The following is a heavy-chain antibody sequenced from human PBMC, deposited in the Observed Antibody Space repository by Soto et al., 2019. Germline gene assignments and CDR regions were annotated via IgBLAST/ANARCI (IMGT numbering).Heavy chain of an antibody. CDR3: ARGGREKQLWLPENYYYYYYMDV. V-gene: IGHV6-1*01. J-gene: IGHJ6*03. CDR2: TYYRSKWYN. Sequence: QVRLQQSGPGLVKPSQTLSLTCAISGDSVSSNSAAWNWIRQSPSRGLEWLGGTYYRSKWYNDYAVSVKSRITINPDTSKNQSSLQLNPVTPEDTAVHYCARGGREKQLWLPENYYYYYYMDVWGKGTTVTVSS. CDR1: GDSVSSNSAA. D-gene: IGHD5-18*01.